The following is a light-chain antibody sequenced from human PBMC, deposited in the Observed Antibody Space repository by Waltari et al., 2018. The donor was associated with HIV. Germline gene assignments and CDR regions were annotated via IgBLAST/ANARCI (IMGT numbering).Light chain of an antibody. CDR1: QGITHS. J-gene: IGKJ1*01. V-gene: IGKV1-NL1*01. CDR3: QQYYSTPPT. Sequence: DIQMTQSPSSLSASVGDRVTITCRASQGITHSLAWYQQKPGKAPKLLLYATSRLESGVPSRFSGSGSGTDYTLTISSLQPEDFATYYCQQYYSTPPTFGQGTKVEIK. CDR2: ATS.